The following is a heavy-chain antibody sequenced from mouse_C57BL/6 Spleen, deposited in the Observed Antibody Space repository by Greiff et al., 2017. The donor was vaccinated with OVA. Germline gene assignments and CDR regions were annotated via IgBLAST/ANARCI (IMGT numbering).Heavy chain of an antibody. D-gene: IGHD3-2*02. V-gene: IGHV1-50*01. CDR1: GYTFTSYW. CDR3: ARSGLGQLRPFAY. J-gene: IGHJ3*01. Sequence: QVQLQQPGAELVKPGASVKLSCKASGYTFTSYWMQWVKQRPGQGLEWIGEIDPSDSYTNYNQKFKGKATLTVDTSSSTAYMQLISLTSEDSAVYYCARSGLGQLRPFAYWGQGTLVTVSA. CDR2: IDPSDSYT.